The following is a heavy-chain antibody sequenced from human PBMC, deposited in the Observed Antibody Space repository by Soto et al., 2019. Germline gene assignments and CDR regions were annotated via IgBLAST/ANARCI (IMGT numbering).Heavy chain of an antibody. D-gene: IGHD3-16*01. Sequence: QVQLQESGPGLVKPSETLSLTCAVSGASMNNYYGSWVRQTPGKGLEWIGYMLSNGFSNYNSSLRIGVTISGDTPKNQFSLNFNSMTATDRAIYSCVSPGHMFGGVTWGLETLVTVPS. CDR2: MLSNGFS. CDR1: GASMNNYY. CDR3: VSPGHMFGGVT. J-gene: IGHJ5*02. V-gene: IGHV4-59*01.